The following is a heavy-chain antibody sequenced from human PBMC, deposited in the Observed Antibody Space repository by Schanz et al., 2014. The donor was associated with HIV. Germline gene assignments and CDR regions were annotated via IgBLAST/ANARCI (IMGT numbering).Heavy chain of an antibody. CDR1: GGSFSGHY. CDR2: AHHSGST. D-gene: IGHD3-10*01. J-gene: IGHJ4*02. CDR3: ARHQRGSYLEALDY. Sequence: QVQVQQTGAGLLKPSETLTLTCVVYGGSFSGHYWSWIRQPPGKGLEWIGSAHHSGSTYYTPSLKSRVTIPVATSKNRFSLKLSSVTAADTAVFYCARHQRGSYLEALDYWGQGTLVTVSS. V-gene: IGHV4-34*01.